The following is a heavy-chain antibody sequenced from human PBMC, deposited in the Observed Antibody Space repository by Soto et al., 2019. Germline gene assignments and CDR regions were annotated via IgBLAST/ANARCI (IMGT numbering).Heavy chain of an antibody. CDR3: AREAGPDRWFDP. CDR2: ISTSGTT. Sequence: PAETLSLTCTVFGASIRSYFWTWIRQPAGKGLDWIGRISTSGTTNYNPSLKSRVTMSVDTSKNHFSLNLSSVTAADTAVYYCAREAGPDRWFDPWGQGTLVTVSS. CDR1: GASIRSYF. V-gene: IGHV4-4*07. J-gene: IGHJ5*02. D-gene: IGHD6-19*01.